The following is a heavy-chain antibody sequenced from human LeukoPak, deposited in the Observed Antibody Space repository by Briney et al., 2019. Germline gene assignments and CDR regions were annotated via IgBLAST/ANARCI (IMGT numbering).Heavy chain of an antibody. CDR3: AREAGELLWFGDTFQMDV. CDR1: GYSFTYYY. Sequence: GASVKVSCKASGYSFTYYYMHWVRQAPGQGLEWMGIINFSGGSTTYAQTFQGRVTMTRDTSTSTVYMELSSLRSEDTAVYYCAREAGELLWFGDTFQMDVWGKGTTVTISS. D-gene: IGHD3-10*01. CDR2: INFSGGST. J-gene: IGHJ6*04. V-gene: IGHV1-46*01.